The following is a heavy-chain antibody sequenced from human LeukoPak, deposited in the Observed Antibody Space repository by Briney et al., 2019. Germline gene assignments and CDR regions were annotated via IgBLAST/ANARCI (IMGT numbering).Heavy chain of an antibody. V-gene: IGHV3-23*01. CDR3: AKQLGYCSDGSCYFPY. J-gene: IGHJ4*02. CDR2: ISNNGGYT. CDR1: GFTFSSSA. Sequence: GGSLRLSCAASGFTFSSSAMSWVRQAPGKGLEWVSAISNNGGYTYYADSVQGRFTISRDNSKSTLCLQMNSLRAEDTAVNYCAKQLGYCSDGSCYFPYWGQGTLVTVSS. D-gene: IGHD2-15*01.